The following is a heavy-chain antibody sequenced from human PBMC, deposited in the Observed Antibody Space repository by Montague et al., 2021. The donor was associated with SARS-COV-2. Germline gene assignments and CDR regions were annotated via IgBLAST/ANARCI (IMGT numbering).Heavy chain of an antibody. D-gene: IGHD2-2*01. CDR3: ARGALGLPAAFNWFDP. CDR1: GGSMDDYY. Sequence: SETLSLTCTVSGGSMDDYYWTWLRQPPGKGLEWIGNIYYTGSTKXSSSLKSRVTMSVDTSRKQISLKLSSVTAADSAVYYCARGALGLPAAFNWFDPWGQGNLVTVSS. CDR2: IYYTGST. V-gene: IGHV4-59*01. J-gene: IGHJ5*02.